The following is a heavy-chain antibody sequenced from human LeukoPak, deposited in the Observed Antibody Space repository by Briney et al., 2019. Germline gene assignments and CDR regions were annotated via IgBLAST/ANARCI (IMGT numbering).Heavy chain of an antibody. Sequence: GGSLRLSCVGSGFTFSNYWMHWVRQAPGKGLVWISRINGDGSSTTDADSVKGRFTISRDNAKNTLYLQMNSLRADDTAVYYCARDHGYAFDYWGQGTLVTVSS. V-gene: IGHV3-74*01. D-gene: IGHD5-12*01. CDR3: ARDHGYAFDY. CDR2: INGDGSST. J-gene: IGHJ4*02. CDR1: GFTFSNYW.